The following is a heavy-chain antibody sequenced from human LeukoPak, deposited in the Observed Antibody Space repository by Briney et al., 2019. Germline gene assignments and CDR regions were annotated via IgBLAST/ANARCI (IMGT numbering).Heavy chain of an antibody. CDR2: ISYDGSNK. CDR3: AKDYGDYVGWFDP. J-gene: IGHJ5*02. V-gene: IGHV3-30*18. CDR1: GFTFSSYG. D-gene: IGHD4-17*01. Sequence: GWSLRLCCAASGFTFSSYGLHWVRQAPGKGLEWVAVISYDGSNKYYADSVKGRFTISRDNSKNTLYLQMNSLRAEDTAVYYCAKDYGDYVGWFDPWRQGTLVSVAS.